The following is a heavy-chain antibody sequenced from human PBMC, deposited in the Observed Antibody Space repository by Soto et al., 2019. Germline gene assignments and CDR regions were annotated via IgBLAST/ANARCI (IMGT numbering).Heavy chain of an antibody. CDR1: GGIFTRYD. D-gene: IGHD3-10*02. V-gene: IGHV1-69*13. CDR2: IIPIFGTA. Sequence: SVKVSCKASGGIFTRYDIRWVRQAPGQGLEWMGAIIPIFGTANYAQKFQGRVTITADATTSTAYMELSSLRSEDTAMYYCAINEGRDVSTFDYWGQGTLVTVSS. J-gene: IGHJ4*02. CDR3: AINEGRDVSTFDY.